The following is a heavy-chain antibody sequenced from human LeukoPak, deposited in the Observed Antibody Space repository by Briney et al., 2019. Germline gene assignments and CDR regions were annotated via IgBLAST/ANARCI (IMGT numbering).Heavy chain of an antibody. CDR1: GGSISSAY. V-gene: IGHV4-59*01. J-gene: IGHJ3*02. D-gene: IGHD5-18*01. CDR3: ARYTYGGNDAFDI. CDR2: IYYSGSP. Sequence: PSETLSLTCTVSGGSISSAYWSWIRQPPGKGLEWIGYIYYSGSPNYNPSLKSRVTISVDTSKNQFSLKLSSVTAADTAVYYCARYTYGGNDAFDIWGQGTMVAVSA.